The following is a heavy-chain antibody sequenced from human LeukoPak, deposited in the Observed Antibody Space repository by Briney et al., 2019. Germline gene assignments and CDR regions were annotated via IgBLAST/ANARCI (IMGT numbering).Heavy chain of an antibody. Sequence: PGGSLRLSCAASGFTVSSNYMSWVRQAPGKGLEWVSVIYSGGSTYYADSVKGRFTISRDNSKNTLYLQMNSLRAEDTAVYYRARDIVVVPAAPFYYYYGMDVWGQGTTVTVSS. V-gene: IGHV3-53*01. J-gene: IGHJ6*02. CDR2: IYSGGST. D-gene: IGHD2-2*01. CDR1: GFTVSSNY. CDR3: ARDIVVVPAAPFYYYYGMDV.